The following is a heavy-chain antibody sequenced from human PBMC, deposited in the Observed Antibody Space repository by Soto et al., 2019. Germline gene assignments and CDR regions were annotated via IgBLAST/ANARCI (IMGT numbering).Heavy chain of an antibody. V-gene: IGHV4-59*01. CDR1: GGSISSYY. J-gene: IGHJ4*02. CDR2: IYYSGST. Sequence: QVQLQESGPGLVKPSETLSLTCTVSGGSISSYYWSWIRQPPGKGLEWIGYIYYSGSTNYNPSLTSRVTISVDTSKNQCSLKLSSVTAADTAVYYCARDRYYGSGEYYFDYWGQGTLVTVSS. CDR3: ARDRYYGSGEYYFDY. D-gene: IGHD3-10*01.